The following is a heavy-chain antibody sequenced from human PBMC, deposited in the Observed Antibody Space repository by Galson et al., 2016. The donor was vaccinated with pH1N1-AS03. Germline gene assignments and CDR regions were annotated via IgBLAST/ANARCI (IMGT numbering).Heavy chain of an antibody. D-gene: IGHD2-15*01. J-gene: IGHJ5*02. CDR2: VSARGTT. Sequence: SETLSLTCSVSGASVSHYASYWGWIRQAPGKGLEWIATVSARGTTYHNPSLDSRLTISLDPSKNHFSLTLTSVTAADTAMYYCARDRGDCSGGSCSQDGWFDPWGQGTLVVVSS. CDR3: ARDRGDCSGGSCSQDGWFDP. CDR1: GASVSHYASY. V-gene: IGHV4-39*07.